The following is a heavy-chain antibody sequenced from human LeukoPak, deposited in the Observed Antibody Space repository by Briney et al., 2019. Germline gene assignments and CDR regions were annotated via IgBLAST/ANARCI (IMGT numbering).Heavy chain of an antibody. V-gene: IGHV3-7*01. CDR2: IKQDGSEK. CDR3: VRMAAGPR. D-gene: IGHD5-24*01. J-gene: IGHJ4*02. CDR1: GFTFSSYW. Sequence: GGSLRLSCAASGFTFSSYWMSWVRQAPGKGLEWVANIKQDGSEKYYVDSVKGRFTISRDNAKNTLYLQMNSLRVEDTAVYFCVRMAAGPRWGQGTLVTVSS.